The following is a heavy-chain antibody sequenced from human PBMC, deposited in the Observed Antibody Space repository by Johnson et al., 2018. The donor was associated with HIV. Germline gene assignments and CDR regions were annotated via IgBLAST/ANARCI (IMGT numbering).Heavy chain of an antibody. V-gene: IGHV3-30*02. CDR3: ARDTPFDI. Sequence: QVQLVESGGGVVQPGGSLTLSCAASGFAFNAYGMHWVRQAPGKGLQWVTFIRYDGSNKYYADSVNGRFTISRDNSKNTLYLQMNSLRAEDTAVYYCARDTPFDIWGQGTMVTVSS. CDR2: IRYDGSNK. CDR1: GFAFNAYG. J-gene: IGHJ3*02.